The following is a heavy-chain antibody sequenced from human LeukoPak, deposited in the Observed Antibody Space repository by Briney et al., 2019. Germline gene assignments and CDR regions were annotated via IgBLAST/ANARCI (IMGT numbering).Heavy chain of an antibody. V-gene: IGHV3-7*01. CDR1: GFTFSNYW. Sequence: PGGSLRLSCAASGFTFSNYWMDWVRQAPGRGLEWVANIIQDGSKKNYVGAVKGRFTISRDNAKISQYLQMNSLRAEDTAVYYCSRSLDYWGQGKLVTVSS. CDR2: IIQDGSKK. J-gene: IGHJ4*02. CDR3: SRSLDY.